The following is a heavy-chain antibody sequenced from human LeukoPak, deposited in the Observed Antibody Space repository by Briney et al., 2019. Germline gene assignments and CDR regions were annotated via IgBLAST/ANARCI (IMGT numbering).Heavy chain of an antibody. Sequence: PSETLSLTCAVYGGSFSGYYWSWIRQPPGKGLQRIGSIYHSGSTYYNPSLKSRVTISVDTSKNQFSLKLSSVTAADTAVYYCARHYYDFWSGYYTGFDYWGQGTLVTVSS. CDR3: ARHYYDFWSGYYTGFDY. CDR1: GGSFSGYY. CDR2: IYHSGST. J-gene: IGHJ4*02. V-gene: IGHV4-34*01. D-gene: IGHD3-3*01.